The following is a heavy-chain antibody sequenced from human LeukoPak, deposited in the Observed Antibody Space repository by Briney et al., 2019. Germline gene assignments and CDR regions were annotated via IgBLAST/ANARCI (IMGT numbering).Heavy chain of an antibody. Sequence: ESLKISCKGSGYSFTSYWIGWVRQMPGKGLEWMGIIYPGDSDTRYRPSFQGQVTISADKSISTTYLQWSSLKASDTAMYYCARPLDSYNTPFGYWGQGTLVTVSS. D-gene: IGHD5-24*01. V-gene: IGHV5-51*01. CDR2: IYPGDSDT. CDR3: ARPLDSYNTPFGY. J-gene: IGHJ4*02. CDR1: GYSFTSYW.